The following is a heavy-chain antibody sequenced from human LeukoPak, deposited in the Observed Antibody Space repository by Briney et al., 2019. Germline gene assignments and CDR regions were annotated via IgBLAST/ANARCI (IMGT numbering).Heavy chain of an antibody. CDR2: INHSGST. D-gene: IGHD6-19*01. CDR3: ARKPVAGIKLAPSKFDY. Sequence: SETLSLTCAVYGGSFSGYYWSWIRQPPGKGLEWIGEINHSGSTNYNPSLKSRVTISVDTSKNQFSLKLSSVTAADTAVYYCARKPVAGIKLAPSKFDYWGQGTLVTVSS. J-gene: IGHJ4*02. V-gene: IGHV4-34*01. CDR1: GGSFSGYY.